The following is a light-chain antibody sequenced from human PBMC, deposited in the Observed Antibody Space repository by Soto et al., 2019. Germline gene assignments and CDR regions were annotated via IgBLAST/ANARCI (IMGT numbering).Light chain of an antibody. V-gene: IGLV1-51*02. CDR1: NSNIGSNF. CDR3: GTWDTSLDSGI. Sequence: QSVLTQPPSVSAAPGQTVTIFCSGSNSNIGSNFVSWYQQVPGTAPKLLVYEDHQRPSGTPVRFSGSKSGTSATLAITGLQPGDEAHYYCGTWDTSLDSGIFGGGTKLTVL. CDR2: EDH. J-gene: IGLJ2*01.